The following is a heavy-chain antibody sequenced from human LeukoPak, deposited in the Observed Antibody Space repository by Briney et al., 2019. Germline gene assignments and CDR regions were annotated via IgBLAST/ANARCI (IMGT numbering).Heavy chain of an antibody. V-gene: IGHV3-66*02. CDR3: AIEPGIAAPGKDY. J-gene: IGHJ4*02. CDR2: IYSGGST. CDR1: GFAVSSNY. Sequence: GGSLRLSCAASGFAVSSNYMIWVRQAPGKGLEWVSVIYSGGSTYYADSVKGRFTISRDNSKNTLYLQMNSLRAEDTAVYYCAIEPGIAAPGKDYWGQGTLVTVSS. D-gene: IGHD6-13*01.